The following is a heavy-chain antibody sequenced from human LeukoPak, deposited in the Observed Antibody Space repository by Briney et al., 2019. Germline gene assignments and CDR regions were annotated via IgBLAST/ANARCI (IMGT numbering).Heavy chain of an antibody. V-gene: IGHV4-59*08. CDR1: GGSISSYY. CDR3: AVEFWSGYSGSGYYYGMDG. CDR2: IYYSGST. D-gene: IGHD3-3*01. J-gene: IGHJ6*02. Sequence: SETLSLTCTVSGGSISSYYWSWIRQPPGKGLEWIGYIYYSGSTNYIPSLKSRVTISVDTSKNQFSLKLSSVTAADTAVYYCAVEFWSGYSGSGYYYGMDGWGQGTTVTVSS.